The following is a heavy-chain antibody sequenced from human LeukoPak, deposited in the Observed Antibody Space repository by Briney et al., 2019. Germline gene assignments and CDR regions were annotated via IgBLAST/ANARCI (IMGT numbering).Heavy chain of an antibody. J-gene: IGHJ4*02. Sequence: GGSLRLSCAASGFTLSTYWMHWVRQAPGKGLVWVSRIDTDGSTANYADSVKGRFTISRDNAKNTLYLQMNSLRAEDTAVYFCARGNPEKFGYWGQGTLVTVSS. V-gene: IGHV3-74*01. CDR2: IDTDGSTA. CDR1: GFTLSTYW. CDR3: ARGNPEKFGY.